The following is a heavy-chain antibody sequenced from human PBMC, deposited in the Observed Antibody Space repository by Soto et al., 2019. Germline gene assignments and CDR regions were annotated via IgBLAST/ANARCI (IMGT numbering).Heavy chain of an antibody. CDR2: ISYDGRDK. CDR3: AKDRGFCNGGSCYGFDY. Sequence: LRLSCAASGFTFSNYGMHWVRQAPGKGLDWVAVISYDGRDKYYGESVKGRFTIFRDNSKNTLYLEMNTLRPDDTGVYYCAKDRGFCNGGSCYGFDYWSQGTLVTVSS. J-gene: IGHJ4*02. V-gene: IGHV3-30*18. D-gene: IGHD2-15*01. CDR1: GFTFSNYG.